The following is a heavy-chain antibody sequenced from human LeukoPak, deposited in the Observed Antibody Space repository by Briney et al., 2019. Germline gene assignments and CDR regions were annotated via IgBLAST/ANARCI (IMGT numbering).Heavy chain of an antibody. D-gene: IGHD2-21*01. Sequence: PGGSLRLSCAASGFTFSNAWMSSVRQAPGKGLEWVGRIKSKTDGGTTDYAAPAKGRFTISRDDSKNTLYLQMNILKTEDTAVYYWTTDPYCGGDCNWAPWGQGTLVSVSS. CDR3: TTDPYCGGDCNWAP. CDR1: GFTFSNAW. J-gene: IGHJ1*01. CDR2: IKSKTDGGTT. V-gene: IGHV3-15*01.